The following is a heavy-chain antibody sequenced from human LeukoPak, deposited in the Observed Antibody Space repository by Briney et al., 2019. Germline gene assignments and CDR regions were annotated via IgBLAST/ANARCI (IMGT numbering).Heavy chain of an antibody. D-gene: IGHD6-13*01. V-gene: IGHV3-7*01. CDR1: GFSFSDYL. J-gene: IGHJ6*02. CDR2: IKKDGSEK. Sequence: GGSLRLSCVVSGFSFSDYLMSWVRQAPGKGLEWVANIKKDGSEKYYVDSVKGRFTISRDNAKNSLYLQMNSLRAEDTAVYYCARDASRRGSSSWYPMGDYYYYGMDVWGQGTTVTVSS. CDR3: ARDASRRGSSSWYPMGDYYYYGMDV.